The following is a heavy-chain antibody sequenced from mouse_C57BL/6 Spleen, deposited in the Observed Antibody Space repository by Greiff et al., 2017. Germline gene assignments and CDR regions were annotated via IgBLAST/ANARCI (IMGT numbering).Heavy chain of an antibody. CDR3: AKDPESYFDY. CDR2: ISDGGSYT. CDR1: GFTFSSYA. Sequence: DVMLVESGGGLVQPGGSLKLSCAASGFTFSSYAMSWVRQTPEKRLEWVATISDGGSYTYYPDNVEGRFTISSDNAKNNLYLQMSHLKSADTAMYYCAKDPESYFDYWGQGTTLTVSS. V-gene: IGHV5-4*01. J-gene: IGHJ2*01.